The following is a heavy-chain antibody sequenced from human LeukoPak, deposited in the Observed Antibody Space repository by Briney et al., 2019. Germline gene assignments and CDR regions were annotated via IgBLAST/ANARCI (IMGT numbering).Heavy chain of an antibody. Sequence: GGSLRLSCAASGFTFSSYAMSWVRQAPGKGLEWVSAISGGGGSTYSADSVKGRFTISRDNSKNTLYLQMNSLRAEDTAVYYCAKDRGNRGYDPLDFWGQEALVTVSS. V-gene: IGHV3-23*01. CDR2: ISGGGGST. CDR1: GFTFSSYA. D-gene: IGHD5-12*01. J-gene: IGHJ4*02. CDR3: AKDRGNRGYDPLDF.